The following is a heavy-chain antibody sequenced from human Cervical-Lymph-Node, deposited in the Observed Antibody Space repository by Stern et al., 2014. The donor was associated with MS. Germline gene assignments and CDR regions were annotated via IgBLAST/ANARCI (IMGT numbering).Heavy chain of an antibody. Sequence: EVQLVESGGAFVQPGGSLRLSCAASGFTFSRYWMHWVRQVPGKGLVWVSRINGDASTTYYADAVKGRFTISRDNAKNRLYLQMNSLRAEDTAVYYCARNPNLGDSGGTYWGQGTLVTVSS. V-gene: IGHV3-74*01. CDR1: GFTFSRYW. D-gene: IGHD4-17*01. CDR3: ARNPNLGDSGGTY. CDR2: INGDASTT. J-gene: IGHJ4*02.